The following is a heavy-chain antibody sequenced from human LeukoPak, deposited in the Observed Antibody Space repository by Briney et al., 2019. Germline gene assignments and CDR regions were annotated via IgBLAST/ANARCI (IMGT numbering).Heavy chain of an antibody. CDR3: ARSPGPVYDFWSGYYTGERWFDP. CDR2: IIPILGIA. J-gene: IGHJ5*02. Sequence: GASVKVSCKASGGTFSSYAISWVRQAPGQGLEWMGRIIPILGIANYAQKFQGRVTITADKSTSTAYMELNSLRSEDTAVYYCARSPGPVYDFWSGYYTGERWFDPWGQGTLVTVSS. V-gene: IGHV1-69*04. D-gene: IGHD3-3*01. CDR1: GGTFSSYA.